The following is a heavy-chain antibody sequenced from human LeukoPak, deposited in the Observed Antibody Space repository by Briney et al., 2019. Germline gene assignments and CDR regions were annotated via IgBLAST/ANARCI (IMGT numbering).Heavy chain of an antibody. CDR1: GYSITSGYY. V-gene: IGHV4-38-2*02. Sequence: SETLSLTCTVSGYSITSGYYWGWIRQPPGKGLEWIGNFYHSGSTYYNPSLKSRVTISVDTSKNQFSLKLTSVTAADTAVYYCARTSSGWLQSSFDYWGQGTLVTVSS. CDR2: FYHSGST. CDR3: ARTSSGWLQSSFDY. D-gene: IGHD6-19*01. J-gene: IGHJ4*02.